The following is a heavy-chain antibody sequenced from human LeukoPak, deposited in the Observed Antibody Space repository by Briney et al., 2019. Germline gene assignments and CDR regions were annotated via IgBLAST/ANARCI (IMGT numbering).Heavy chain of an antibody. Sequence: ASVKVSCKASGYTFTSYYMHWVRQAPGQGLEWMGIINPSDGSTSYAQKFQGRVTMTRDTSTSTVYMELSSLRSEDTAVYYCARKGAAAGTGYYFDYWGQGTLVTVSS. V-gene: IGHV1-46*01. CDR1: GYTFTSYY. J-gene: IGHJ4*02. D-gene: IGHD6-13*01. CDR2: INPSDGST. CDR3: ARKGAAAGTGYYFDY.